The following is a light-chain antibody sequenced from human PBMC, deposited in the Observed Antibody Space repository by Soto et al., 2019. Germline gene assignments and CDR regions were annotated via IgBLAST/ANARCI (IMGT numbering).Light chain of an antibody. CDR3: QKYDSAPRT. CDR2: DAS. CDR1: QVIFNY. V-gene: IGKV1-27*01. J-gene: IGKJ1*01. Sequence: DIELTQSPSSLSASLGDKITITCRASQVIFNYLAWFQQKPGKAPKLLIYDASTLKVGGPYRFSGSRSGTNFTLTISSLQPEDVATYYCQKYDSAPRTFVQGTKV.